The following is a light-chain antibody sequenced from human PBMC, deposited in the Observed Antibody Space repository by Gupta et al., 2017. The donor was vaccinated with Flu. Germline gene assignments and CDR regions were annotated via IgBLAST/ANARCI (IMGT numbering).Light chain of an antibody. CDR3: GTWDSSLSAAV. CDR2: DNS. CDR1: TSNIGNNY. V-gene: IGLV1-51*01. J-gene: IGLJ3*02. Sequence: QSVLTQPPSVSAAPGQKVSISCSGSTSNIGNNYVSWYQQVPGTAPKLLIFDNSQRPSGIPDRFSGSKSGTSATLGVTGLQTGDEADCYCGTWDSSLSAAVFGGGTKLTVL.